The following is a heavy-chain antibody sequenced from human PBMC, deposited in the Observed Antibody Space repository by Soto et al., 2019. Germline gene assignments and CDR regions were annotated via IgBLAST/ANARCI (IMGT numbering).Heavy chain of an antibody. Sequence: PSETLSLTCTVSGDSISTDYWSWIRQSPGKGLEWIGFIYYGGSTNYNPSLKSRVTISVDTPKNQFSLKLSSVTAADTAVYYCAKNRNWGSLVHWGQGTLVTVSS. CDR2: IYYGGST. CDR1: GDSISTDY. CDR3: AKNRNWGSLVH. D-gene: IGHD7-27*01. V-gene: IGHV4-59*08. J-gene: IGHJ4*02.